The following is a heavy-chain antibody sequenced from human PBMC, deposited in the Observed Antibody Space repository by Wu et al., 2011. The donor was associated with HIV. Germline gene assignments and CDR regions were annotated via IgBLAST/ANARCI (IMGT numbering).Heavy chain of an antibody. CDR2: IIPIFGTA. Sequence: QVQLVQSGAEVKKPGSSVKVSCKASGGTFRYAINWVRQAPGQGLEWMGGIIPIFGTAKYAQKFQGRVTITADKSTSTAYMELSSLTSEDTAVYYCARVPDGYNYYYFDYWGQGTLVTVSS. D-gene: IGHD5-24*01. CDR1: GGTFRYA. V-gene: IGHV1-69*14. CDR3: ARVPDGYNYYYFDY. J-gene: IGHJ4*02.